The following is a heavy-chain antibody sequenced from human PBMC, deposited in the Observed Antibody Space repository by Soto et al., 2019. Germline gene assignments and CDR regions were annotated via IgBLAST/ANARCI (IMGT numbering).Heavy chain of an antibody. CDR1: GFTFSGSA. CDR3: TTHPGYSHGFGY. J-gene: IGHJ4*02. D-gene: IGHD6-13*01. V-gene: IGHV3-73*02. CDR2: IRGKANSYAT. Sequence: EVQLVESGGGLVQRGGSLKLSCAASGFTFSGSAMHWVRQASGKGLEWVGRIRGKANSYATAYAASVKGRFTISRDDSKNMAYLQMNSLKTEDTAVYYCTTHPGYSHGFGYWGQGTLVTVSS.